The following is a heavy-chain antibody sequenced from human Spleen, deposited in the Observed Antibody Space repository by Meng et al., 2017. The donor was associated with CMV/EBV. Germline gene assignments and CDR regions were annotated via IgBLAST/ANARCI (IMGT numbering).Heavy chain of an antibody. CDR3: AKDFYYFHY. Sequence: GESLKISCTASDFTFSNYWMSWVRQAPGKGLEWVANIKEDGSEKYYVDSVKGRFTISRDNAKNSLYLQMNSLRAEDTAVYYCAKDFYYFHYWGQGTLVTVSS. CDR1: DFTFSNYW. V-gene: IGHV3-7*01. CDR2: IKEDGSEK. D-gene: IGHD2/OR15-2a*01. J-gene: IGHJ4*02.